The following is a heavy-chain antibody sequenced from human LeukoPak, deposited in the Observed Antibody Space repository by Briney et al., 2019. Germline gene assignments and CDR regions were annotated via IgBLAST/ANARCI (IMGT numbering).Heavy chain of an antibody. CDR1: GFTFSSYS. V-gene: IGHV3-21*01. Sequence: GGSLRLSCASSGFTFSSYSMNGVRQAPGEVLEWVSSISSSSSYIYYADSVKGRFTISRDNAKNSLYLQMNSLRAEDTAVYYCARVNYYYYYYMDVWGKGTTVTVSS. J-gene: IGHJ6*03. CDR2: ISSSSSYI. CDR3: ARVNYYYYYYMDV.